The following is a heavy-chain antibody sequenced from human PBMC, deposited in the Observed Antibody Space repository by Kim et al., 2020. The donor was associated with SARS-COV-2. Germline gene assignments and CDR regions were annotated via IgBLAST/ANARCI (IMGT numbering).Heavy chain of an antibody. CDR1: GGSISSYY. CDR2: IYYSGST. D-gene: IGHD3-3*01. J-gene: IGHJ5*02. CDR3: ARSITIFGVVWTTPPNWFDP. Sequence: SETLSLTCTVSGGSISSYYWSWIRQPPGKGLEWIGYIYYSGSTNYNPSLKSRVTISVDTSKNQFSLKLSSVTAADTAVYYCARSITIFGVVWTTPPNWFDPWGQGTLVTVSS. V-gene: IGHV4-59*08.